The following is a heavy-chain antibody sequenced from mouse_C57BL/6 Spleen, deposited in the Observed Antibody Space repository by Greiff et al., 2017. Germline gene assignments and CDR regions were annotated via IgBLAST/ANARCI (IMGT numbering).Heavy chain of an antibody. CDR2: IDPETGGT. Sequence: VQLQQSGAELVRPGASVTLSCKASGYTFTDYEMHWVKQTPVHGLEWIGAIDPETGGTAYNQKFKGKAILTADKSSSTAYMELRSLTSEDSAVYYCTSCYYGSSPYFDVWGTGTTVTVSS. CDR3: TSCYYGSSPYFDV. V-gene: IGHV1-15*01. J-gene: IGHJ1*03. CDR1: GYTFTDYE. D-gene: IGHD1-1*01.